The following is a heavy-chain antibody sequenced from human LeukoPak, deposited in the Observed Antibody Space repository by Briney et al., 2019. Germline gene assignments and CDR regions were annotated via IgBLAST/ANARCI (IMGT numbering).Heavy chain of an antibody. Sequence: GGSLRLSCAASGFTFSSYAMSWVRQAPGKGLEWVSAISGSGGSTYYADSVKGRFTISRDNSKNTLYLQMNSLRAEDTAVYYCAKGRTIFGVVTQDNWFDPWGQGTLVTVSS. D-gene: IGHD3-3*01. CDR1: GFTFSSYA. CDR2: ISGSGGST. V-gene: IGHV3-23*01. J-gene: IGHJ5*02. CDR3: AKGRTIFGVVTQDNWFDP.